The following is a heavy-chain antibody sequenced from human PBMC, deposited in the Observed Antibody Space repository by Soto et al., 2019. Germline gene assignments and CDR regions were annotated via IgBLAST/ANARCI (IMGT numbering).Heavy chain of an antibody. CDR3: AGDIRKEYNWFDP. D-gene: IGHD1-20*01. CDR2: IWYDGSNK. CDR1: GFTFSSYV. V-gene: IGHV3-33*01. J-gene: IGHJ5*02. Sequence: QVQLVESGGGVVQPGRSLRLSCAASGFTFSSYVMHWVRQAPGEGLEWVAVIWYDGSNKYYADSVKGRFTISRDNSKNTLYLQMNSLRAEDTAVYYCAGDIRKEYNWFDPWGQGTLVTVST.